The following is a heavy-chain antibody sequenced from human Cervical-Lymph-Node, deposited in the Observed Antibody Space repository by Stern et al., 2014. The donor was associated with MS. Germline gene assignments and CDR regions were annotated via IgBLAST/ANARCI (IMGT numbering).Heavy chain of an antibody. D-gene: IGHD3-9*01. CDR3: ARGYYDILTGQGGYYGMDV. CDR2: IIPTFGTA. CDR1: GGTFSSYA. V-gene: IGHV1-69*01. J-gene: IGHJ6*02. Sequence: VQLVESGAEVKKPGSSVKVSCKASGGTFSSYAISWVRQAPGQGLEWMGGIIPTFGTANYAQKFQGRVTITVYESTSTAYMELSSLRSEDTAVYYCARGYYDILTGQGGYYGMDVWGQGTTVTVSS.